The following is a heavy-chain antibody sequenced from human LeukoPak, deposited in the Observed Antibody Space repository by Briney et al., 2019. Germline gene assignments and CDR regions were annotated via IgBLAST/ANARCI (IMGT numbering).Heavy chain of an antibody. J-gene: IGHJ4*02. CDR2: ISYDGSNK. V-gene: IGHV3-30*03. CDR3: ATLERGYAVAVDY. D-gene: IGHD6-19*01. CDR1: GFTFTSYG. Sequence: GRSLRLSCAASGFTFTSYGMHWVRQAPGEGLEWVAVISYDGSNKYYADSVKGRFTISRDNSKNTLYLQMNSLRAEDTAVYYCATLERGYAVAVDYWGQGTLVTVSS.